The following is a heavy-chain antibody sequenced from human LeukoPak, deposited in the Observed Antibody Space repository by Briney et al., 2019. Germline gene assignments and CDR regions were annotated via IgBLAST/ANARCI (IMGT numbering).Heavy chain of an antibody. CDR3: VRGVGLYDSIGYFDY. J-gene: IGHJ4*02. CDR1: GFTYNICA. CDR2: ISYDGNNK. D-gene: IGHD3-22*01. V-gene: IGHV3-30-3*01. Sequence: AGGSLRLSCAASGFTYNICAMHWVRQAPGKGLEWVTTISYDGNNKYYADSVRGGFTISRDNSKNTLYLQMNSLRADDTAVYYCVRGVGLYDSIGYFDYWGPGTLLIVSS.